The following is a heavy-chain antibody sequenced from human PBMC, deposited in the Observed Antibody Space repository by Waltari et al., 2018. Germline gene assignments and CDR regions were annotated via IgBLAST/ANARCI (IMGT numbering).Heavy chain of an antibody. CDR3: ARRSRFSGSPLGH. J-gene: IGHJ1*01. Sequence: EVHLVESGGGLVQPGGSLRLSCAASGFHFTSYEMNWVRQAPGKGLEWVSYISTSGNTANYTDSVKGRFSISRDNAKNSVTLQMNSLRVEDTAVYYCARRSRFSGSPLGHWGQGTLVIVSS. V-gene: IGHV3-48*03. CDR2: ISTSGNTA. CDR1: GFHFTSYE. D-gene: IGHD1-26*01.